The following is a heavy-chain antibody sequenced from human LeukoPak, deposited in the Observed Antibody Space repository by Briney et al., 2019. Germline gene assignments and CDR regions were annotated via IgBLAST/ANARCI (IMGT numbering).Heavy chain of an antibody. J-gene: IGHJ6*04. D-gene: IGHD6-13*01. V-gene: IGHV4-59*01. Sequence: PSETLSLTCTVSGGSISSYYWSWIRQPPGKGLERIGYIYYSGSTNYNPSLKSRVTISVDTSKNQFSLKLSSVTAADTAVYYCARGAYSSSWAEAVWGKGTTVTVSS. CDR3: ARGAYSSSWAEAV. CDR2: IYYSGST. CDR1: GGSISSYY.